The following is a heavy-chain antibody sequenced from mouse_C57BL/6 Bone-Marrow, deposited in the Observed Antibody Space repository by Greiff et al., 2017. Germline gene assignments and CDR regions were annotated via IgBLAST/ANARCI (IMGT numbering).Heavy chain of an antibody. CDR3: ARSYYSNYLDY. D-gene: IGHD2-5*01. CDR1: GFTFSDYY. V-gene: IGHV5-12*01. CDR2: ISNGGGST. Sequence: EVKLEESGGGLVQPGGSLKLSCAASGFTFSDYYMYWVRQTPEKRLEWVAYISNGGGSTYYPDTVKGRFTISRDNAKNTLYLHMSRLKSEDTAMYYCARSYYSNYLDYWGQGTTLTVSS. J-gene: IGHJ2*01.